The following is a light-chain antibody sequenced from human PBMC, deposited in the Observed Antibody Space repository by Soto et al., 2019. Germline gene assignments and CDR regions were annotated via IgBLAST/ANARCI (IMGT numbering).Light chain of an antibody. CDR1: QSVSTS. Sequence: EVVMTQSPATLSVFPGERVTVSCRASQSVSTSIAWYQQKPGQAPRLLIYSASTRATGIPARFSGSGSGTEFALTISSLQSEDFAVYHCQQYIHGYSFGQGTELEIK. CDR2: SAS. V-gene: IGKV3-15*01. CDR3: QQYIHGYS. J-gene: IGKJ2*01.